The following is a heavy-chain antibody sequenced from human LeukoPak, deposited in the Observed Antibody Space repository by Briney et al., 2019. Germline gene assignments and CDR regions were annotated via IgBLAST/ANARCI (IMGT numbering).Heavy chain of an antibody. J-gene: IGHJ4*02. CDR2: IRNKAYSYTT. D-gene: IGHD5-18*01. Sequence: PGGSLRLSCAASGFTFSDQYMDWVRQAPGKGLEWVGRIRNKAYSYTTEYAASVKGRFTISKDDSRNSLYLQMNSLKTEDTAVYYCSRAVYSYGYNDYRGQGTLVTVSS. V-gene: IGHV3-72*01. CDR1: GFTFSDQY. CDR3: SRAVYSYGYNDY.